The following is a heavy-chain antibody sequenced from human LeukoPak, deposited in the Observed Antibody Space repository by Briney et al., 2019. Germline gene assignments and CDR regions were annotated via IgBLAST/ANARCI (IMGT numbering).Heavy chain of an antibody. Sequence: ASVKVSCKASGYTFTSYDINWVRQATGQGLERIGWMNPNSGNTGYAQKFQGRVTMTRNTSISTAYMELSSLRSEDTAVYYCARLISQIYDFWSGYYYYMDVWGKGTTVTVSS. CDR3: ARLISQIYDFWSGYYYYMDV. J-gene: IGHJ6*03. V-gene: IGHV1-8*01. CDR1: GYTFTSYD. D-gene: IGHD3-3*01. CDR2: MNPNSGNT.